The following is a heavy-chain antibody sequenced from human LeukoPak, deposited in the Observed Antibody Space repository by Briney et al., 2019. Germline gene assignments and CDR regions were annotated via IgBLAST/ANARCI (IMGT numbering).Heavy chain of an antibody. CDR3: ARDDSVVPAAIFANYYYYYYMDV. V-gene: IGHV3-21*01. CDR2: ISSSSSYI. J-gene: IGHJ6*03. CDR1: GFTFSSYS. Sequence: GWSLRLSCAASGFTFSSYSMNWVRQAPGKGLEWVSSISSSSSYIYYADSVKGRFTISRDNAKNSLYLQMNSLRAEDTAVYYCARDDSVVPAAIFANYYYYYYMDVWGKGTTVTVSS. D-gene: IGHD2-2*02.